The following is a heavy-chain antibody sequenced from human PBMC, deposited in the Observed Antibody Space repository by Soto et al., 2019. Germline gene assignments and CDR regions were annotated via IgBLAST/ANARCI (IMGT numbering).Heavy chain of an antibody. D-gene: IGHD3-9*01. J-gene: IGHJ5*02. CDR3: AKEWRGXDFDWLLSTSGDNWFDP. CDR2: ISGSGGST. Sequence: GGSLRLSCAASGFTFSSYAMSWVRQAPGKGLEWVSAISGSGGSTYYADSVKGRFTISRDNSKNTLYLQMNSLRAEDTAVYYCAKEWRGXDFDWLLSTSGDNWFDPWGQGTLVTVSS. CDR1: GFTFSSYA. V-gene: IGHV3-23*01.